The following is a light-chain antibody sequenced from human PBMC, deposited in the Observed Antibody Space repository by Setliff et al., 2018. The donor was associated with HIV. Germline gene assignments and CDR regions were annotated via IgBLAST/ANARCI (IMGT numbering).Light chain of an antibody. CDR2: EDN. CDR1: SGSIASNY. J-gene: IGLJ2*01. V-gene: IGLV6-57*01. Sequence: NFMLTQPHSVSESPGKAVTISCTRSSGSIASNYVQWYQQRPGSSPSIVIYEDNQRPSGVPDRFSGSIDRSSNSASLTISGLKTEDEADYYCQSYDSSNQVFGGGTK. CDR3: QSYDSSNQV.